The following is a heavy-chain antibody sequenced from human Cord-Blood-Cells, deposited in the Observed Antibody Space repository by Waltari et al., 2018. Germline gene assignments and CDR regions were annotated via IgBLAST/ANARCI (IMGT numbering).Heavy chain of an antibody. J-gene: IGHJ6*02. CDR2: INHSGST. Sequence: QVQLQQWGAGLLKPSETLSLTCAVYGGSFSGYSWSWIRQPPGKGPEWIGEINHSGSTNYNPSLKSRVTISVDTSKNQFSLKLSSVTAADTAVYYCARARSGRIAARPYYYYGMDVWGQGTTVTVSS. CDR3: ARARSGRIAARPYYYYGMDV. D-gene: IGHD6-6*01. V-gene: IGHV4-34*01. CDR1: GGSFSGYS.